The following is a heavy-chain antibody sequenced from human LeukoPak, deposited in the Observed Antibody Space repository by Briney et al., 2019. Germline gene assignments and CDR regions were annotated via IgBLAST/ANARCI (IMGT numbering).Heavy chain of an antibody. J-gene: IGHJ3*02. CDR3: ARDQPGRLYALDI. CDR2: IIPIFGTA. Sequence: SVKVSCKATGGAFSSYAISWVRQAPGQGLEWMGGIIPIFGTANYAQKFQGRVTITADESTSTAYMELSSLRSEDTAVYYCARDQPGRLYALDIWGPGTMVTVSS. D-gene: IGHD1-14*01. CDR1: GGAFSSYA. V-gene: IGHV1-69*13.